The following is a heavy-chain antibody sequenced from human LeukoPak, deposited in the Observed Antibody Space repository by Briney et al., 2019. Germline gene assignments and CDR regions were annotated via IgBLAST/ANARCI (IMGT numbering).Heavy chain of an antibody. CDR1: EFTFSAFW. J-gene: IGHJ4*02. V-gene: IGHV3-7*01. CDR2: INPDGSTK. Sequence: GSLRLSCAASEFTFSAFWMSWVRQAPGKGLEWVANINPDGSTKYYVDSVKGRFTVSRDNVKNSMYLQTNNLRDEDTAVYYCARRWGDVTIFDLWGQGTLVTVSS. D-gene: IGHD3-16*01. CDR3: ARRWGDVTIFDL.